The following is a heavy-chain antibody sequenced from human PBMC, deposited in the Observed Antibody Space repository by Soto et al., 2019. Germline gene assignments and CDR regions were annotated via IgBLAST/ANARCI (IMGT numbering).Heavy chain of an antibody. CDR1: GYSLTSYW. J-gene: IGHJ6*03. V-gene: IGHV5-51*01. CDR3: ARQGWTTVTAVYYYYYMDV. Sequence: PGESLKISCKGSGYSLTSYWIGWVRQRPGKGLEWMGILYPGDSDTKYRPSFQGQVTISADKSISTAYLQWSSLKASDTAMYYCARQGWTTVTAVYYYYYMDVSGKGTTVTVSS. CDR2: LYPGDSDT. D-gene: IGHD4-17*01.